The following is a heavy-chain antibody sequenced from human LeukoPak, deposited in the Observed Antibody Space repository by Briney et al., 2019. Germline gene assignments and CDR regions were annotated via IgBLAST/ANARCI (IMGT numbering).Heavy chain of an antibody. J-gene: IGHJ2*01. V-gene: IGHV4-34*01. Sequence: SETLSLTCVVYGESFSGYSWSWIRQPPGKGLEWIGEINQRRNTNYNPSLKSRVTISIDTSKDQFSLKLSSVTAADTAVYYCARHGWHAWYFDLWGRGTLVTVSS. CDR3: ARHGWHAWYFDL. CDR2: INQRRNT. D-gene: IGHD6-19*01. CDR1: GESFSGYS.